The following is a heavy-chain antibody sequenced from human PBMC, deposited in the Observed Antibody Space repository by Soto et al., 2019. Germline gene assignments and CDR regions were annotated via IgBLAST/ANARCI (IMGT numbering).Heavy chain of an antibody. CDR3: AREGDYCSGGSCYRWFDP. Sequence: SETLSLTCTVSGGSISSGGYYWSWIRQHPGKGLEWIGYIYYSGSTYYNQSLKTRVTISLDTSKNQISLKLSSVTAADTAVFYFAREGDYCSGGSCYRWFDPWGQGTLVTVSS. D-gene: IGHD2-15*01. V-gene: IGHV4-31*03. CDR1: GGSISSGGYY. J-gene: IGHJ5*02. CDR2: IYYSGST.